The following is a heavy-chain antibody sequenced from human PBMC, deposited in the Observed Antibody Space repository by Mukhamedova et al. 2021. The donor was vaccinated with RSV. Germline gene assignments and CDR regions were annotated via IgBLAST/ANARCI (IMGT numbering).Heavy chain of an antibody. CDR2: ISGSGDST. Sequence: WVSAISGSGDSTYYADSVKGRFTISRDNSKNTVYLQMNSLRAEDTAVYYCAKFLGYSGSSWGAFDIWGQGTMGTVSS. D-gene: IGHD1-26*01. CDR3: AKFLGYSGSSWGAFDI. J-gene: IGHJ3*02. V-gene: IGHV3-23*01.